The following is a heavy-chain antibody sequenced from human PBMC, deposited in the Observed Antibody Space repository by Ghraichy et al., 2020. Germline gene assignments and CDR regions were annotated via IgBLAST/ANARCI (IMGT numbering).Heavy chain of an antibody. V-gene: IGHV3-23*01. CDR1: GFTFSSYA. J-gene: IGHJ6*02. Sequence: GSLRLSCAASGFTFSSYAMSWVRQAPGKGLEWVSAISGSGGSTYYADSVKGRFTISRDNSKNTLYLQMNSLRAEDTAVYYCAKVIAVAGRITYYYYYGMDVWGQGTTVTVSS. CDR3: AKVIAVAGRITYYYYYGMDV. D-gene: IGHD6-19*01. CDR2: ISGSGGST.